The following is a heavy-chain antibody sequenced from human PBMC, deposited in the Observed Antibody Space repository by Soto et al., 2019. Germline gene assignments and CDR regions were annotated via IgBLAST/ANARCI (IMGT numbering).Heavy chain of an antibody. CDR2: INHSGST. J-gene: IGHJ6*03. Sequence: SETLSLTCAVYGGSFSGYYWSWIRQPPGKGLEWIGEINHSGSTNYNPSLKSRVTISVDTSKNQFSLKLSSVTAADTAVYYCARGRSIAARYMDVWGKGTTVTVSS. CDR3: ARGRSIAARYMDV. CDR1: GGSFSGYY. V-gene: IGHV4-34*01. D-gene: IGHD6-6*01.